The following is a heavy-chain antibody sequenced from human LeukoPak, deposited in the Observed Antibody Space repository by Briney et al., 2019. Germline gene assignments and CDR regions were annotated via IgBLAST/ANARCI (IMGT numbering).Heavy chain of an antibody. D-gene: IGHD6-13*01. CDR2: VYISGST. J-gene: IGHJ4*02. Sequence: PSETLSLTCTVSGGSISSGSYYWTWIRQPAGKGLEWIGRVYISGSTNYNPSLKSRVTMSVDTSKNQFSLKLSSVTAADTAVYYCARDVVAAAGTWDYWGQGTLVTVSS. CDR3: ARDVVAAAGTWDY. V-gene: IGHV4-61*02. CDR1: GGSISSGSYY.